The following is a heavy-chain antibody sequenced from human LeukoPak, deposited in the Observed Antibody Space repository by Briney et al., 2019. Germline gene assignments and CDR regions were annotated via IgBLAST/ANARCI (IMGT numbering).Heavy chain of an antibody. Sequence: GASVKVSCKVSGYTLTELSLHWVRQAPGKGLEWMGRFEPENGETIYARKFQGRVTMTEDTSTDTAYMELSSLRSGDTAVYFCAVSLTTGGYYGMDVWGQGTTVTVSS. CDR2: FEPENGET. V-gene: IGHV1-24*01. D-gene: IGHD1-1*01. CDR3: AVSLTTGGYYGMDV. J-gene: IGHJ6*02. CDR1: GYTLTELS.